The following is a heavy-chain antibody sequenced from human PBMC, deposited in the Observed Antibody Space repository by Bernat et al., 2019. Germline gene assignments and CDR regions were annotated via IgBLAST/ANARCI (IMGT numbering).Heavy chain of an antibody. D-gene: IGHD1-1*01. CDR3: VKDLRTGTTIRRDAFDI. J-gene: IGHJ3*02. Sequence: EVHLVESGGGLVQPGGSLRLSCAASGFTSSSYAMSWVRQAPGKGLEWVSGISGSGAGTYYADSVKGRFTISRDNSKSTLYLQMNSLRAEDTAVDYWVKDLRTGTTIRRDAFDIWGQGTVVTVSS. V-gene: IGHV3-23*04. CDR1: GFTSSSYA. CDR2: ISGSGAGT.